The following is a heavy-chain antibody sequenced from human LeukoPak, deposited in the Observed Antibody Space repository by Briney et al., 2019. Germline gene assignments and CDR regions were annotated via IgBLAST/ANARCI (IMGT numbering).Heavy chain of an antibody. J-gene: IGHJ4*02. Sequence: SVKVSCKASGGTFSSYAISWVRQAPGQGLEWMGGIIPIFGTANYAQKFQGRVTITADESTSTAYMELSSLGSEDTAVYYCARGDRIGRHRVTGGAFDYWGQGTLVTVSS. D-gene: IGHD1-26*01. CDR2: IIPIFGTA. CDR1: GGTFSSYA. CDR3: ARGDRIGRHRVTGGAFDY. V-gene: IGHV1-69*13.